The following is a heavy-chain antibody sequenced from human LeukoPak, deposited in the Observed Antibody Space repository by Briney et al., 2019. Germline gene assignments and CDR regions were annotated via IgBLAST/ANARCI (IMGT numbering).Heavy chain of an antibody. CDR1: GYSISSGYY. D-gene: IGHD2-21*02. CDR3: ARWGLGYCGGDCNRYYFDY. V-gene: IGHV4-38-2*02. J-gene: IGHJ4*02. Sequence: SETLSLTCTVSGYSISSGYYWGWIRQPPGKGLEWIGSIYHSGSTNYNPSLKSRVTISVDKSKNQFSLKLSSVTAADTAVYYCARWGLGYCGGDCNRYYFDYWGQGTLVTVSS. CDR2: IYHSGST.